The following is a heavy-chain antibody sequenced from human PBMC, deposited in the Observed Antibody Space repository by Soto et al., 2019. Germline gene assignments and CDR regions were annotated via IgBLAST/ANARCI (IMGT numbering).Heavy chain of an antibody. J-gene: IGHJ4*02. CDR2: ISGSGGST. D-gene: IGHD6-13*01. Sequence: GGSLRLSCAASGFTFSSYAMSWVRQAPGKGLEWVSAISGSGGSTYYADSVKGRFTISRDKSKNTLYLQMNSLRAEDTAVYYCAKDLRRGVATLLGSIAAAGLFDYWGQGTLVTVSS. V-gene: IGHV3-23*01. CDR1: GFTFSSYA. CDR3: AKDLRRGVATLLGSIAAAGLFDY.